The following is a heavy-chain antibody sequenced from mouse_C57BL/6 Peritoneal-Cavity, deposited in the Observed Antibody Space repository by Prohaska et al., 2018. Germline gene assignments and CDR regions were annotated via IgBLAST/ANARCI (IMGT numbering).Heavy chain of an antibody. CDR2: FDPSDSYT. V-gene: IGHV1-59*01. CDR3: ARVGFAY. J-gene: IGHJ3*01. Sequence: QRTGQGLELIGVFDPSDSYTNYKQKFKGKATLTVDTSSSTAYMQLSSLTSEDSAVYYCARVGFAYWGQGTLVTVSA.